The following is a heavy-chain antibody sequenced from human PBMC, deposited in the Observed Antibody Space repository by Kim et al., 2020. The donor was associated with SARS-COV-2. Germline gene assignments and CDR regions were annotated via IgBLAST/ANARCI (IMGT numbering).Heavy chain of an antibody. CDR2: IIPIFGTA. CDR3: ARSFSGSYGYYYGMDV. J-gene: IGHJ6*02. CDR1: GGTFSSYA. D-gene: IGHD1-26*01. V-gene: IGHV1-69*13. Sequence: SVKVSCKASGGTFSSYAISWVRQAPGQGLEWMGGIIPIFGTANYAQKFQGRVSITADESTSTAYMELSSLRSEDTAVYYCARSFSGSYGYYYGMDVWGQGTTVTVSS.